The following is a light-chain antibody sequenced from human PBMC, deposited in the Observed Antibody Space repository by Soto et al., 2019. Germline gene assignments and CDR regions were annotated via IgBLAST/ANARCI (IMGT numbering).Light chain of an antibody. J-gene: IGKJ1*01. CDR3: QPYNDWPPTWT. Sequence: EIVMTQSPATLSVSPGERATLSCRASQSVSNKLAWSQQKPGQAPRVLIYGASTRATGIPARFSGSGSGTEFTLTVSSLQSEEFAVYYCQPYNDWPPTWTFGQGTRVEIK. V-gene: IGKV3-15*01. CDR1: QSVSNK. CDR2: GAS.